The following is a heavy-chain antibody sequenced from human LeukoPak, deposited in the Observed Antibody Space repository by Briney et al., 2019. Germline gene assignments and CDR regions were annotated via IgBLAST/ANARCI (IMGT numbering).Heavy chain of an antibody. CDR3: ARGAAYYYDSSGSIPYDY. J-gene: IGHJ4*02. CDR1: GYTFTGYY. CDR2: INPNSGGT. Sequence: ASVKVSCKASGYTFTGYYMHWVRQAPGQGLEWMGWINPNSGGTNYAQKFQGWVTMTRDTSISTAYMELSRPRSDDTAVYYCARGAAYYYDSSGSIPYDYWGRGTLVTVSS. V-gene: IGHV1-2*04. D-gene: IGHD3-22*01.